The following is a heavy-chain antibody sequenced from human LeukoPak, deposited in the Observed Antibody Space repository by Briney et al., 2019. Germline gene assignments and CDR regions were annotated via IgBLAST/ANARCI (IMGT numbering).Heavy chain of an antibody. CDR3: ARLYEGYCSGGSCYWFDP. CDR2: IYYTGST. V-gene: IGHV4-39*01. J-gene: IGHJ5*02. CDR1: GFTVSNNY. Sequence: PGGSLRLSCAASGFTVSNNYMSWVRQPPGKGLEWSGNIYYTGSTYYNPSLKSRVTISVDTSKNQFSLKLSSVTAADTAVYYCARLYEGYCSGGSCYWFDPWGQGILVTVSS. D-gene: IGHD2-15*01.